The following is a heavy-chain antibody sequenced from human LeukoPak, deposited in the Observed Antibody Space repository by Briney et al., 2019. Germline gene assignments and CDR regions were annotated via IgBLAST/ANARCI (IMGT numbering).Heavy chain of an antibody. V-gene: IGHV4-34*01. CDR3: AREDVYYDFWSGYYHGAYGMDV. Sequence: SETLSLTCAVYGGSFSGYYWSWIRQPPGKGLEWIGEINHSGSTNYNPSLKSRVTISVDTSKNQFSLKLSSVTAADTAVYYCAREDVYYDFWSGYYHGAYGMDVWGQGTTVTVSS. J-gene: IGHJ6*02. D-gene: IGHD3-3*01. CDR2: INHSGST. CDR1: GGSFSGYY.